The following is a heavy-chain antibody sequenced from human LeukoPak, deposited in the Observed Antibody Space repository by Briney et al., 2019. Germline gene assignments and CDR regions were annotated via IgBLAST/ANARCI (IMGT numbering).Heavy chain of an antibody. D-gene: IGHD6-13*01. CDR1: GFMFSSNW. CDR3: ARDKTLYSTYVDY. CDR2: IKEDGTET. V-gene: IGHV3-7*01. Sequence: PGGSLRLSCAASGFMFSSNWMSWVRLAPGKGLEWVANIKEDGTETYYVDSVKGRFTISRDNSKNTLYLQMNSLRAEDTAVYYCARDKTLYSTYVDYWGQGTLVTVSS. J-gene: IGHJ4*02.